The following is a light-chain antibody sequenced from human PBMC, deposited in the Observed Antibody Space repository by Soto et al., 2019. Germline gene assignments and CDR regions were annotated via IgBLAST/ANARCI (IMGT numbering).Light chain of an antibody. V-gene: IGLV2-14*03. CDR1: PSDIGAYNY. CDR2: DVT. CDR3: GSYTISSTLMI. J-gene: IGLJ2*01. Sequence: SALTQPASMSGSPGQSITISCSGTPSDIGAYNYVSWYQHLPGKAPKVIIYDVTNRPSGVSSRFSGSKSGITASLTISGLQAEDEANYYCGSYTISSTLMIFGGGTKLTVL.